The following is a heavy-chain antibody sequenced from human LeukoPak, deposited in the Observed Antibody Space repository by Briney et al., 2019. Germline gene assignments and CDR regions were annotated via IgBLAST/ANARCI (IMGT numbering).Heavy chain of an antibody. Sequence: SETLSLTCTVSGGSISSGSYYWSWIRQPAGKGLEWIGRIYTSGSTNYNPSLKSRVTISVDTSKNQSSLKLSSVTAADTAVYYCARSPQWLPLDYWGQGTLVTVSS. CDR2: IYTSGST. V-gene: IGHV4-61*02. D-gene: IGHD6-19*01. CDR1: GGSISSGSYY. CDR3: ARSPQWLPLDY. J-gene: IGHJ4*02.